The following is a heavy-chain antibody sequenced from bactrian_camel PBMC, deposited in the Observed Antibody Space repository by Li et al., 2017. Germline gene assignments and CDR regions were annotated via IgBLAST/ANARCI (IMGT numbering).Heavy chain of an antibody. Sequence: VQLVESGGGSVQPGETLRLSCKISRLTFSSTCLGWFRQDPGKEREGVAAISSVGLATNYVDSVKGRFTISKDNAKNTLYLQMNSLTPDDTAVYYCAAEGPSWDSDSCVNSEIGYWGQGTQVTVS. CDR3: AAEGPSWDSDSCVNSEIGY. D-gene: IGHD5*01. CDR1: RLTFSSTC. V-gene: IGHV3S31*01. J-gene: IGHJ6*01. CDR2: ISSVGLAT.